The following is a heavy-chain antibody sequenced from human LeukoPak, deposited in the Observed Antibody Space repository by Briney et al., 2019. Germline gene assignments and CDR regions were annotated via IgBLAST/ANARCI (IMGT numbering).Heavy chain of an antibody. CDR3: ARERNYYDR. D-gene: IGHD3-22*01. Sequence: SETLSLTCTVSGGSISSGTYYWSWIRQPAGKGLEWIGRIYTSGSTNYNPSLKSRVTISVDTSKNQFSLKLSSVTAADTALYHCARERNYYDRWGQGTLVTVSS. CDR2: IYTSGST. CDR1: GGSISSGTYY. J-gene: IGHJ4*02. V-gene: IGHV4-61*02.